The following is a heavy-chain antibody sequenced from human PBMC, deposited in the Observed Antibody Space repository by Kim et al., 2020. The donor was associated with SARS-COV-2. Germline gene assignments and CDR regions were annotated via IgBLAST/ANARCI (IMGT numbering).Heavy chain of an antibody. J-gene: IGHJ4*02. Sequence: SETLSLTCTVSGGSISSNIHYWGWIRQPPGKGLEWIGTIDETGRAYYNPSLKSRVTISKDTTKNQFSLRLSSVTAADTAAYYCARHKELRGYTIYYWGQGTLVSVSS. V-gene: IGHV4-39*01. D-gene: IGHD5-18*01. CDR1: GGSISSNIHY. CDR2: IDETGRA. CDR3: ARHKELRGYTIYY.